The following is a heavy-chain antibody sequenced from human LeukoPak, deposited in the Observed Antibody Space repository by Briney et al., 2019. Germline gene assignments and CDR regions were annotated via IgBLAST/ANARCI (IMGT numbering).Heavy chain of an antibody. D-gene: IGHD2-2*01. CDR2: ISGSGGST. CDR1: GFTFRSYA. J-gene: IGHJ4*02. CDR3: AKDSGYCDTTSCRLAN. Sequence: GGSLRLSCASSGFTFRSYAMSWVRQAPGKGLEWVSAISGSGGSTFYADSVKGRFTISRDNSKNTLYLQMNSLRVEDTALYYCAKDSGYCDTTSCRLANWGQGTLVTVSS. V-gene: IGHV3-23*01.